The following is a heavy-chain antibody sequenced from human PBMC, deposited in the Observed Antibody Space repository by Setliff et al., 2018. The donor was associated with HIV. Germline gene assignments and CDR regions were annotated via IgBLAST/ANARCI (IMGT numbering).Heavy chain of an antibody. V-gene: IGHV3-48*01. CDR2: TSSSGATI. D-gene: IGHD2-15*01. Sequence: GGSLRLSCAASGFTFSSYGMNWVRQAPGKGLDWVSYTSSSGATIYYADSVKGRFTISRDNSKNTLYLQMNTLRPGDTAVYYCAALAAVFDYWGQGTVVTVSS. CDR3: AALAAVFDY. J-gene: IGHJ4*02. CDR1: GFTFSSYG.